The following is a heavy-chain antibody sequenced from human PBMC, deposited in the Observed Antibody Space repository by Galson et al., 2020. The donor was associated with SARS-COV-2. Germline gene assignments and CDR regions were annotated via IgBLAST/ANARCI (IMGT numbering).Heavy chain of an antibody. V-gene: IGHV1-46*01. Sequence: ASVKVSCKASGYTFSRYYIHWVRQAPGQGLEWMGIINPSRSSTTYAQNFQGRVTMTSDTSTNTVYMELSSLRSGDTAVYYCARDSLSSSWFFDPWGQGTLVTVSS. J-gene: IGHJ5*02. CDR1: GYTFSRYY. CDR3: ARDSLSSSWFFDP. D-gene: IGHD6-13*01. CDR2: INPSRSST.